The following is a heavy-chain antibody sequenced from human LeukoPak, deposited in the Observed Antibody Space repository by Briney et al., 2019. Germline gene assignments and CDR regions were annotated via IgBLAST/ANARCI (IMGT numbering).Heavy chain of an antibody. V-gene: IGHV6-1*01. J-gene: IGHJ4*02. CDR1: GDSFSSNSAA. CDR3: AKGRWALFDC. D-gene: IGHD3-10*01. Sequence: PSQTLSLTCDISGDSFSSNSAAWNWIRQSPSRGLEWLGRTYYRSKWYNDYAISVKSRMTINADTSKNQFSLQLNSVTPEDTAVYYCAKGRWALFDCWGQGTLVIVSS. CDR2: TYYRSKWYN.